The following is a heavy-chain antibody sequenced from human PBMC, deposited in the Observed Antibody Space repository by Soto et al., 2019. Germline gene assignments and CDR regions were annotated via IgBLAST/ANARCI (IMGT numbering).Heavy chain of an antibody. CDR3: AISAVRKGSHAFDI. CDR1: GFTFNNYW. V-gene: IGHV3-74*01. CDR2: INSGWDST. D-gene: IGHD2-2*01. Sequence: GGSLRLSCVVSGFTFNNYWMHWVRQAPGKGLVWVSRINSGWDSTTYADSVRGRFTVSRDNAKNTLYLQMDSLRAEDTAVYYCAISAVRKGSHAFDIWGQGTMVTVSS. J-gene: IGHJ3*02.